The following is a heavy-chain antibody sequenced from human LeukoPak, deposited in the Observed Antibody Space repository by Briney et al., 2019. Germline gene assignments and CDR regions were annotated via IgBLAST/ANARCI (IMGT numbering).Heavy chain of an antibody. D-gene: IGHD5-12*01. V-gene: IGHV3-23*01. Sequence: GGSLRLSCAASGFTFTTNAMSWVRQAPGKGLEWVSAISGRTGATYYADSEKGRFTISRDNSKSTLYLQMDSLRAEDTAVYYCAKCGNSGCHLIDYWGQGTLVTVPS. CDR1: GFTFTTNA. CDR2: ISGRTGAT. J-gene: IGHJ4*02. CDR3: AKCGNSGCHLIDY.